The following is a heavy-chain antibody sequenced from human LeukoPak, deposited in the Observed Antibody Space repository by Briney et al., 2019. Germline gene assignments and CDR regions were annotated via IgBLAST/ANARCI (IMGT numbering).Heavy chain of an antibody. CDR1: GFTFSNYW. Sequence: PGGSLRLSCEGSGFTFSNYWMTWVRQAPEKGLEWVANIKPSGSEKHYADSVEGRFTISRDNAKNSLYLQMNSLRAEDMAVYYCAREPDYGYSVDLERYFDYWGQGTLVTVSS. D-gene: IGHD5-18*01. J-gene: IGHJ4*02. CDR3: AREPDYGYSVDLERYFDY. V-gene: IGHV3-7*03. CDR2: IKPSGSEK.